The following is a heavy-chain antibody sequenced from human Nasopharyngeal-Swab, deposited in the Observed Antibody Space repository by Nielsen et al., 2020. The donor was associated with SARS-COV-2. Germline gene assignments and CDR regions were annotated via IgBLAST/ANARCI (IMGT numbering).Heavy chain of an antibody. D-gene: IGHD5-24*01. CDR3: ARDWGRDGYTIGRDY. CDR1: GFTVSSNE. CDR2: ISGGST. J-gene: IGHJ4*02. Sequence: GESLKISCAASGFTVSSNEMSWVRQAPGKGLEWVSSISGGSTYYADSRKGRFTISRDNSKNTLHLQMNSLRSDDTAVYYCARDWGRDGYTIGRDYWGQGTLVTVSS. V-gene: IGHV3-38-3*01.